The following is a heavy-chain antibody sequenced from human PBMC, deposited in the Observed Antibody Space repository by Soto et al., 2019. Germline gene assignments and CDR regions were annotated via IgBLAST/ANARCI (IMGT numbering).Heavy chain of an antibody. Sequence: ASVKVSCKASGYTFTSYGISWVRQAPGQGLEWMGWISAYNGNTNYAQKLQGRVTMTTDTSTSTAYMELRSLRSDYTAVYYCARAVYDFWSGYKFQSRGYYGMDVWRQGTTVTVSS. V-gene: IGHV1-18*04. CDR1: GYTFTSYG. CDR3: ARAVYDFWSGYKFQSRGYYGMDV. CDR2: ISAYNGNT. D-gene: IGHD3-3*01. J-gene: IGHJ6*02.